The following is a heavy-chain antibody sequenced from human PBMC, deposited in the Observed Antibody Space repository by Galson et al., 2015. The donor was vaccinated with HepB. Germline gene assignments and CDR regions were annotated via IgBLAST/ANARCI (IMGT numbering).Heavy chain of an antibody. J-gene: IGHJ4*02. V-gene: IGHV3-30-3*01. CDR1: AFTFSSYA. CDR3: ARDYTKYSFGYHPYFDF. D-gene: IGHD5-18*01. CDR2: ISYVGNKN. Sequence: SLRLSCAASAFTFSSYAMHWVRQAPGKGLEWVAVISYVGNKNHSAASVKGRFTISRDNSQNILFLQINSLGPEDTAVYYCARDYTKYSFGYHPYFDFWGQGTLVTVSS.